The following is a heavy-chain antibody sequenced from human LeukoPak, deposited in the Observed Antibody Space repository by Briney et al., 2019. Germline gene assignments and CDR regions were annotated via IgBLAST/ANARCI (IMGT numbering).Heavy chain of an antibody. CDR2: IWYDGSNK. J-gene: IGHJ4*02. Sequence: PGRSLRLSCAASGFTFSSYGMHWVRQAPGKGLEWVAVIWYDGSNKYYADSVKGRFTIPRDNSKNTLYLQMNSLRAEDTAVYYCAREGMVALDYWGQGTLVTVSS. D-gene: IGHD1-26*01. CDR1: GFTFSSYG. V-gene: IGHV3-33*01. CDR3: AREGMVALDY.